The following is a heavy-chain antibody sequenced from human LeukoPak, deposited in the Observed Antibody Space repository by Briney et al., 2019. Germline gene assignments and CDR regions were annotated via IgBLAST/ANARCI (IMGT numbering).Heavy chain of an antibody. V-gene: IGHV1-18*04. D-gene: IGHD6-19*01. CDR1: GYTFSNYY. J-gene: IGHJ4*02. CDR2: ISAYNGNT. Sequence: ASVKVSCKASGYTFSNYYLHWVRQAPGQGLEWMGWISAYNGNTNYAQKLQGRVTMTTDTSTSTAYMELRSLRSDDTAVYYCASVAVAGAFIFDYWGQGTLVTVSS. CDR3: ASVAVAGAFIFDY.